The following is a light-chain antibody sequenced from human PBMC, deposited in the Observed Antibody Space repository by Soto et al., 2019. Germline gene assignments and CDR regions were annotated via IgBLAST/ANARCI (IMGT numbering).Light chain of an antibody. J-gene: IGKJ2*01. CDR2: AAS. CDR1: DDIRND. Sequence: DIQMTQSPSSLSASVGDRVTIVCRASDDIRNDLGWFQQKPGKAPKRLISAASSLQNGVPSRFSGSRSGTEFTLTINTVQPEDMAAYYCLQHLNFPYTFGQGTKLEI. CDR3: LQHLNFPYT. V-gene: IGKV1-17*01.